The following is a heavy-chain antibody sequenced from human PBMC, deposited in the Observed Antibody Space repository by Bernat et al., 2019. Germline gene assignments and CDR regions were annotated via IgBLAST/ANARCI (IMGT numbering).Heavy chain of an antibody. D-gene: IGHD3-3*01. V-gene: IGHV3-15*01. Sequence: EVQLVESGGGLVQPGGSLRVSCAASGFIFRNAWMSWVRQAPGKGLEWVGRIRSRPSGGTTDYAAPVKGRFTISRDDSTNTLYLQMNNLKTEDTAMYYCLKEDFDFWTWGQGTLVTVS. CDR3: LKEDFDFWT. CDR2: IRSRPSGGTT. CDR1: GFIFRNAW. J-gene: IGHJ5*02.